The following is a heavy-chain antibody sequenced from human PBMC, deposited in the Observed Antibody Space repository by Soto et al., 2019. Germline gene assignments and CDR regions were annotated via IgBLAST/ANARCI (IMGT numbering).Heavy chain of an antibody. CDR2: IYYSGST. D-gene: IGHD6-13*01. J-gene: IGHJ4*02. V-gene: IGHV4-39*01. CDR1: GDPVSSSSYY. Sequence: SETLSLTCTVSGDPVSSSSYYWGWIRQPPGKGLEWIGSIYYSGSTYYSPSLESRVIISVDTSKNQFSLKLSSVTAADTAVYYCARGEAAAAKGPYYFDYWGQGTLVTVSS. CDR3: ARGEAAAAKGPYYFDY.